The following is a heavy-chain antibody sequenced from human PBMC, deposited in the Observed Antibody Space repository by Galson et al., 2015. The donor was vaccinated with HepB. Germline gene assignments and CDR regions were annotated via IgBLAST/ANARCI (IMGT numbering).Heavy chain of an antibody. CDR1: GFTFSSYA. CDR2: ISGSGGST. J-gene: IGHJ5*02. CDR3: AKDQSIAAAIGGWFDP. D-gene: IGHD6-13*01. V-gene: IGHV3-23*01. Sequence: SLRLSCAASGFTFSSYAMSWVRQAPGKGLEWVSAISGSGGSTYYADSVKGRFTISRDNSKNTLYLQMNSLRAEDTAVYYCAKDQSIAAAIGGWFDPWGQGTLVTVSS.